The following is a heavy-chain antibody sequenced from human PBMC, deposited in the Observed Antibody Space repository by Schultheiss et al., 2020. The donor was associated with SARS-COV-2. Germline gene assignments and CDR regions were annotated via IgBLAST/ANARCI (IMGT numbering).Heavy chain of an antibody. CDR1: GASFSGYY. CDR2: INHSGST. V-gene: IGHV4-34*01. CDR3: ARGGNGTSIDY. J-gene: IGHJ4*02. Sequence: SQTLSLTCAVYGASFSGYYWNWIRQPPGKGLEWIWEINHSGSTNYNPSLKSRVTISVDTSKNQFSLKLSSVTAADTAVYYCARGGNGTSIDYWGQGTLVTVSS.